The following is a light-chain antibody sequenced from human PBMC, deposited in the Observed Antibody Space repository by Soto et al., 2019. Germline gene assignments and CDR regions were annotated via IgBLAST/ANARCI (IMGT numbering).Light chain of an antibody. Sequence: IQMTQSPSSVSASVGDRVTITFRASQDVSFWLAWYQQKPGQAPKLLVYTATTLQSGVPSRFSASGSGTHFTLTINGLQPEDFATYYCQQSNTFVTFGGGTKVDIK. CDR3: QQSNTFVT. CDR1: QDVSFW. J-gene: IGKJ4*01. CDR2: TAT. V-gene: IGKV1D-12*01.